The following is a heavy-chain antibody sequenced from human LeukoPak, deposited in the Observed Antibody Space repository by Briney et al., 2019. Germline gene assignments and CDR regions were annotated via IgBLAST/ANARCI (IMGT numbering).Heavy chain of an antibody. CDR2: IYSGGST. J-gene: IGHJ1*01. V-gene: IGHV3-66*01. Sequence: GGSLRLSCAASGFTVSSNYMSCVRQAPGKGLEWVSVIYSGGSTYYADSVKGRFTISRDNSKNTLYLQMNSLRAEDTAVYYCARTIVGYFQHWGQGTLVSVSS. CDR1: GFTVSSNY. D-gene: IGHD3-22*01. CDR3: ARTIVGYFQH.